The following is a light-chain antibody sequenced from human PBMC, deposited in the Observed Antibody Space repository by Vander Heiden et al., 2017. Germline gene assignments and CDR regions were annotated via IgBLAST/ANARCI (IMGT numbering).Light chain of an antibody. CDR3: QQYGSSPQT. CDR1: QSVSSSY. CDR2: GAS. Sequence: EHALTQSPGTLSLSPGERATLSCRASQSVSSSYLAWYQQKPGQAPRLLIYGASSRATGIPDRFSGSGSGTDFALTISRLEPEDFAVYYCQQYGSSPQTFGQGTKLEIK. V-gene: IGKV3-20*01. J-gene: IGKJ2*01.